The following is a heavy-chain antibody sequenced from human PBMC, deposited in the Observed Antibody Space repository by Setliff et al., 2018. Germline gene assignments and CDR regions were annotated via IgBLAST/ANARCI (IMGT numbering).Heavy chain of an antibody. Sequence: SETLSLTCTVSGGSISRYHWSWIRQPPGKGLEWIGYIQTSGTTNYNPSLKSRVTISLDTSKNQFSLKLSSVTVADTAVYYCARGATPRPTWYGVDWFDPWGQGTLVTVSS. CDR1: GGSISRYH. J-gene: IGHJ5*02. D-gene: IGHD3-10*01. V-gene: IGHV4-4*08. CDR3: ARGATPRPTWYGVDWFDP. CDR2: IQTSGTT.